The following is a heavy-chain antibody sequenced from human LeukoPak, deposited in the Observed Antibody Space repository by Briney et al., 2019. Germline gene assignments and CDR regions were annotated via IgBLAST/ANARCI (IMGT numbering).Heavy chain of an antibody. Sequence: GGSLRLSCAASGFTFSSYAMHWVRQAPGKGLEWVAVISYDGSNKYYADSVKGRFTISRDNSKNTLYLQMNSLRAEDTAVYYCASAIVGATGFDYWGQGTLGTVSS. CDR2: ISYDGSNK. J-gene: IGHJ4*02. D-gene: IGHD1-26*01. CDR1: GFTFSSYA. CDR3: ASAIVGATGFDY. V-gene: IGHV3-30-3*01.